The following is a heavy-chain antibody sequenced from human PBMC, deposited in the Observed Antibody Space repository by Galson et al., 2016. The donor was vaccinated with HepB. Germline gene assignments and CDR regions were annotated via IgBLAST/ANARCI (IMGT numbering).Heavy chain of an antibody. CDR2: ISRNGGT. CDR3: VKAPYNDLWSGNPVDV. V-gene: IGHV3-64D*09. J-gene: IGHJ6*02. CDR1: GFAFSTFA. Sequence: SLRLSCAASGFAFSTFAVYWVRQAPGRGLEFVSGISRNGGTYYGDSVKGRFVTSRDNSENTVYLQMSSLRVEDSATYYCVKAPYNDLWSGNPVDVWGQGTTVTVSS. D-gene: IGHD3-3*01.